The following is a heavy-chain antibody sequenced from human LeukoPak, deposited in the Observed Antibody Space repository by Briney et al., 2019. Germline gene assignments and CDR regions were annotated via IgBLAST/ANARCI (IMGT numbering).Heavy chain of an antibody. Sequence: GASVKVSCKVSGYTLTELSMHWVRQAPGKGLEWMGGFDPEDGETIYAQKFQGRVTMTEDTSTDTAYMELSSLRSEDTAVYYCATLTSYYYYYGMDVWGQGTTVTVSS. CDR1: GYTLTELS. J-gene: IGHJ6*02. CDR2: FDPEDGET. CDR3: ATLTSYYYYYGMDV. V-gene: IGHV1-24*01.